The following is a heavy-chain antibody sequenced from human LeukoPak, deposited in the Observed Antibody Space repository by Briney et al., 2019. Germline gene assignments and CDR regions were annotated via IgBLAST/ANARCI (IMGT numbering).Heavy chain of an antibody. V-gene: IGHV3-23*01. J-gene: IGHJ4*02. CDR1: GFIFTHHA. D-gene: IGHD5-24*01. CDR2: TGISSVNT. Sequence: PGGSLRLSCAASGFIFTHHAMTWVRQAPGKGLEWVCTTGISSVNTLCADSVNGRFTISRDNSRNTLDLQMNNLRVDDTAVYYCRTGDGIGKHPRAYYSDNWGQGTLVTVSS. CDR3: RTGDGIGKHPRAYYSDN.